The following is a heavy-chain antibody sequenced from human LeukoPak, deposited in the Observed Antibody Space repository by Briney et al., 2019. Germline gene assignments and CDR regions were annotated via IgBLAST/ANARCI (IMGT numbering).Heavy chain of an antibody. J-gene: IGHJ4*02. Sequence: GGSLRLSCAASGFTFSSYSMNWVRQAPGKGLEWVSYISSSSSTIYYADSVKGRFTISRDNSKNTLYLQMNSLRAEDTAVYYCAKDRITMIVVVTFDYWGQGTLVTASS. V-gene: IGHV3-48*01. CDR2: ISSSSSTI. CDR1: GFTFSSYS. CDR3: AKDRITMIVVVTFDY. D-gene: IGHD3-22*01.